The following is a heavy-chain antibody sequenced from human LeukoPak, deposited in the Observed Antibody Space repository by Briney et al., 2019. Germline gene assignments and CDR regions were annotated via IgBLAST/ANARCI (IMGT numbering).Heavy chain of an antibody. CDR2: IIPIFGTA. Sequence: TSVKVSCKASGGTFSSYAISWVRQAPGQGLEWMGGIIPIFGTANYAQKFQGRVTITTDESTSTAYMELSSLRSEDTAVYYCARDNGGEEGYGDYVSYYYYYGMDVWGQGTTVTVSS. CDR1: GGTFSSYA. CDR3: ARDNGGEEGYGDYVSYYYYYGMDV. V-gene: IGHV1-69*05. J-gene: IGHJ6*02. D-gene: IGHD4-17*01.